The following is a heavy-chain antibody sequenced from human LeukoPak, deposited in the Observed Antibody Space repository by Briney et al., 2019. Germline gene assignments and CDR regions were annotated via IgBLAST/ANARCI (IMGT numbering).Heavy chain of an antibody. Sequence: PGGSLRLSCAASGFTFISYSMNWILQAPGKGLEWISSISSSSSYIYYADSVKGRFTISRDDAKYSLYLQMNSLRAEDTAVYYCARVLGRAVAPVDYWGQGTLVTVSS. CDR3: ARVLGRAVAPVDY. V-gene: IGHV3-21*01. J-gene: IGHJ4*02. CDR2: ISSSSSYI. CDR1: GFTFISYS. D-gene: IGHD6-19*01.